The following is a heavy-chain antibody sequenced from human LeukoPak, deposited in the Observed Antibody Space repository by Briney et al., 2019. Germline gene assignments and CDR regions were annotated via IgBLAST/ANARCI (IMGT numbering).Heavy chain of an antibody. D-gene: IGHD6-19*01. V-gene: IGHV3-20*04. J-gene: IGHJ4*02. CDR3: ARDPESSGEYWKGFFDY. CDR1: GFTFDDYG. Sequence: GSLRLSCAASGFTFDDYGMSWVRQAPGKGLEWVSGINWNSGSTGYAGSVKGRFTISRDNAKNSLYLQMNSLRAEDTALYCCARDPESSGEYWKGFFDYWGQGTLVTVSS. CDR2: INWNSGST.